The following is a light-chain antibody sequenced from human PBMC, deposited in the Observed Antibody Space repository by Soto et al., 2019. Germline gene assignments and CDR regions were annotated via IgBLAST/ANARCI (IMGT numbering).Light chain of an antibody. CDR2: DAY. CDR1: QSVSSC. J-gene: IGKJ4*01. V-gene: IGKV1-5*01. Sequence: DIEMTQSPSILSASVGDRVTITCRASQSVSSCLAWYQQKPGKAPKLLIYDAYSTESGVPSRFSGSRSGTEFTLTIAGLQPEDFATYYCQQYESYSPLTFGGGTKVEIK. CDR3: QQYESYSPLT.